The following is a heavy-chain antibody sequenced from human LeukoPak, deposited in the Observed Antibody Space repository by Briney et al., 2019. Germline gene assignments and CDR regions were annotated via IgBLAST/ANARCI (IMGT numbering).Heavy chain of an antibody. V-gene: IGHV1-46*01. J-gene: IGHJ4*02. CDR3: ARGTDIVLMVYAINYFDY. CDR1: GYTFTSYY. D-gene: IGHD2-8*01. CDR2: INPSGGST. Sequence: GASVKVSCKASGYTFTSYYMHWVRQAPGQGLEWMGIINPSGGSTSYAQKFQGRVTMTRDMSTSTVYMELSSLISEDTAVYYCARGTDIVLMVYAINYFDYWGQGTLVTVSS.